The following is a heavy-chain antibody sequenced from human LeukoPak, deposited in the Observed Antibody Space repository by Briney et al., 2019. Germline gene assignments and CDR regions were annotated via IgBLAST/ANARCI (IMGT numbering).Heavy chain of an antibody. CDR3: ARANYDSSGYYQRLTWFDP. CDR1: GGSISSGDYY. V-gene: IGHV4-30-4*01. J-gene: IGHJ5*02. Sequence: PSETLSLTCTVSGGSISSGDYYWSWVRQPPGKGLEWIGYIYYSGSTYYNPSLKSRVTISVDTSKHHFALKLSSVTAADTAVYYCARANYDSSGYYQRLTWFDPWGQGTLVTVSS. CDR2: IYYSGST. D-gene: IGHD3-22*01.